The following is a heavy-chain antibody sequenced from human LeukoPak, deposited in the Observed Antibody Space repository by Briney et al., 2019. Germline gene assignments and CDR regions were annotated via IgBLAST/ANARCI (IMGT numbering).Heavy chain of an antibody. CDR3: ARMYSSSWYVFDY. CDR2: INHSGST. Sequence: SETLSLTCAVYGGSYSGYYWSWIRQPPGKGLEWIGEINHSGSTNYNPSLKRRATISVDTSKNQFSLKLSSVTAADTAVYYCARMYSSSWYVFDYWGQGTLVTVSS. D-gene: IGHD6-13*01. CDR1: GGSYSGYY. V-gene: IGHV4-34*01. J-gene: IGHJ4*02.